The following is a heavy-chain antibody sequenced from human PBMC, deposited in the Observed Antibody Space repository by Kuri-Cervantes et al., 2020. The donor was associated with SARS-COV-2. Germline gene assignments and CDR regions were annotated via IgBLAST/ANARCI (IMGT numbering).Heavy chain of an antibody. CDR1: GFTFTSHA. CDR3: ARGGSQIVVVPAAILCYFDY. CDR2: ISYDGSNK. J-gene: IGHJ4*02. D-gene: IGHD2-2*02. Sequence: LSLTCAVSGFTFTSHAMHWVRQAPGKGLEWVALISYDGSNKFYADSVKGRFTISRDNSKNTLYLQMNSLRAEDTAVYYCARGGSQIVVVPAAILCYFDYWGQGTLVTVSS. V-gene: IGHV3-30*03.